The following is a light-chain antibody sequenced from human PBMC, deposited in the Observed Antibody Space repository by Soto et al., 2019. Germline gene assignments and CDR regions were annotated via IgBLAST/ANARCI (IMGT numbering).Light chain of an antibody. V-gene: IGKV3-11*01. J-gene: IGKJ1*01. Sequence: IVLTQSPSTLSLSPVERATRAFRASQSVSSYLAWYQQKPGQAPRLLIYDASNRATGIPARFSGSGSGTDFTLTISGLEPEDFAVYYWQQYGSSTTFGLGTKVDIK. CDR1: QSVSSY. CDR3: QQYGSSTT. CDR2: DAS.